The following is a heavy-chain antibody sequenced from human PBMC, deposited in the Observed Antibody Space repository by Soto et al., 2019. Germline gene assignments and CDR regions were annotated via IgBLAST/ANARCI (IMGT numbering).Heavy chain of an antibody. J-gene: IGHJ5*02. D-gene: IGHD7-27*01. CDR3: AKNQAVELGPLATGDWLDP. V-gene: IGHV3-23*01. Sequence: GLSLRLSCAASRFIFENFGQSWVLQVTGKGPQWISSISGSGFKKYYADSVKSRFTISRDNSKSTVYLELNNLSAEDTAGYHCAKNQAVELGPLATGDWLDPWGQGSVVTFSS. CDR2: ISGSGFKK. CDR1: RFIFENFG.